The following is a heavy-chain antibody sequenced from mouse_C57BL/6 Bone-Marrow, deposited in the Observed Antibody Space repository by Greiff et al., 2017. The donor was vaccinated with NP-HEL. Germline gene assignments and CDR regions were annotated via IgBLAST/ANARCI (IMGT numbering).Heavy chain of an antibody. J-gene: IGHJ4*01. CDR3: ARQVTTKGYYAMDY. V-gene: IGHV5-6*02. Sequence: EVMLVESGGDLVKPGGSLKLSCAASGFTFSSYGMSWVRQTPDKRLEWVATISSGGSYTYYPDSVKGRFTISRDNAKNTLYLQMSSLKSEDTAMYYCARQVTTKGYYAMDYWGQGTSVTVSS. CDR1: GFTFSSYG. CDR2: ISSGGSYT. D-gene: IGHD2-12*01.